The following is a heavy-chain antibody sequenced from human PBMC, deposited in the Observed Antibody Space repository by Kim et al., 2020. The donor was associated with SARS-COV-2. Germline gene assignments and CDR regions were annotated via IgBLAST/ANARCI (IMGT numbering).Heavy chain of an antibody. CDR1: GYTFTDFY. Sequence: ASVKVSCKASGYTFTDFYIHWVRQAPGQGLEWMGRINPNSGGTNYAQNFQGRVTMTRDTSISTAYMELSRLTSDDTAMFYCAKALAGYGDNWFDAWGQGTLVTVSS. V-gene: IGHV1-2*06. J-gene: IGHJ5*02. CDR3: AKALAGYGDNWFDA. CDR2: INPNSGGT. D-gene: IGHD4-17*01.